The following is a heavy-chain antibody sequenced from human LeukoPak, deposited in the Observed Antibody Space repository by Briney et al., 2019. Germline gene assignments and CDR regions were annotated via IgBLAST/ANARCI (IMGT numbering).Heavy chain of an antibody. D-gene: IGHD3-22*01. CDR2: IYYSGST. Sequence: PSETLSLTCTVSGGSISSSSYYWGWIRQPPGKGLEWIGYIYYSGSTNYNPSLKSRVTISVDTSKNQFSLKLSSVTAADTAVYYCARGGYYDSSALDYWGQGTLVTVSS. CDR3: ARGGYYDSSALDY. CDR1: GGSISSSSYY. J-gene: IGHJ4*02. V-gene: IGHV4-61*05.